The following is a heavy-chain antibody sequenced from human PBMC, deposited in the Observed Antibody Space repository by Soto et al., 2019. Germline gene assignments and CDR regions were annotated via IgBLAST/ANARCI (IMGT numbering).Heavy chain of an antibody. CDR3: AKVSYYYCMDV. J-gene: IGHJ6*03. CDR1: GSTFDDYA. Sequence: GGSLRLSCAASGSTFDDYAMRWVRQAPGKGLEWVSGISWNSGSIGYADSVKGRFTISRDNAKNSLYLQMNSLRAEDTALYHCAKVSYYYCMDVWGKGTTVTVSS. CDR2: ISWNSGSI. V-gene: IGHV3-9*01.